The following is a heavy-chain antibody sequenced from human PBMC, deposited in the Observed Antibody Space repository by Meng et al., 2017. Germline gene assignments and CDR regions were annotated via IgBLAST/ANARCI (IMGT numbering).Heavy chain of an antibody. D-gene: IGHD6-19*01. CDR3: ARAPLADSGWQDY. V-gene: IGHV1-2*06. CDR1: GYTFTGYY. J-gene: IGHJ4*02. CDR2: INPNSGGT. Sequence: ASVKVSCKASGYTFTGYYMHWVRQAPGQGLEWMGRINPNSGGTNYAQKFQGRVTMTRDTSISTAYMELSRLSSDDTAVYYCARAPLADSGWQDYWGQGTLVTVSS.